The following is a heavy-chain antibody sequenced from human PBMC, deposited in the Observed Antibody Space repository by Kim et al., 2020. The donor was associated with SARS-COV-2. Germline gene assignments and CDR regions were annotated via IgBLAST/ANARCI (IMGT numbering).Heavy chain of an antibody. Sequence: GGSLRLSCAASGFTLSNYNMNWVREAPGKGLEWVSSIISSGAYMYYADSVKGRFTISRDSAKNSLYLQMNSLRAEDTAMYYCARVLYNSGWFSDYWGQGT. V-gene: IGHV3-21*01. CDR2: IISSGAYM. D-gene: IGHD6-19*01. CDR3: ARVLYNSGWFSDY. CDR1: GFTLSNYN. J-gene: IGHJ4*02.